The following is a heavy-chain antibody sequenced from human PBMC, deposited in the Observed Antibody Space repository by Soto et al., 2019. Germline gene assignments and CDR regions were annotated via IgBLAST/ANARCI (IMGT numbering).Heavy chain of an antibody. CDR1: GYTFTSYA. V-gene: IGHV1-3*01. CDR3: ARMVVAATPDYYYGMDV. CDR2: INAGNGNT. D-gene: IGHD2-15*01. Sequence: ASVKVSCKASGYTFTSYAMHWVRQAPGQRLEWMGRINAGNGNTKYSQKFQGRVTITRDTSASTAYMELSSLRSEDTAVYYCARMVVAATPDYYYGMDVWGQGTTVTVSS. J-gene: IGHJ6*02.